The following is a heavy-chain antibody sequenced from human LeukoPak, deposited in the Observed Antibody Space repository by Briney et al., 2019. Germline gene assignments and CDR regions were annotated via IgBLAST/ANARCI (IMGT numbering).Heavy chain of an antibody. V-gene: IGHV3-30-3*01. CDR3: ARDGGFGELGLWEFDY. Sequence: GRSLRLSCAASGFTFSSYAMHWVRQAPGKGLEWVAVISYDGSNKYYADSVKGRFTISRDNSKNTLYLQMNSLRAEDTAVYYCARDGGFGELGLWEFDYWGQGTLVTVSS. CDR2: ISYDGSNK. D-gene: IGHD3-10*01. CDR1: GFTFSSYA. J-gene: IGHJ4*02.